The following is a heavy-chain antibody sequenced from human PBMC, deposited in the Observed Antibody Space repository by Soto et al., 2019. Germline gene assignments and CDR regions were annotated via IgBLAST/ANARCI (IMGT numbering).Heavy chain of an antibody. D-gene: IGHD3-3*01. CDR3: ASNYYDFLSVSDYYYYYMVV. J-gene: IGHJ6*03. CDR2: ISAYNGNT. Sequence: ASVKVSCKASGYTFTRYVISWVRQAPGQGLEWMGWISAYNGNTNYAQKLQGRVTMTTDTSTSTAYMELRSLRSDDTAVYYCASNYYDFLSVSDYYYYYMVVWCKGTTVTVXS. V-gene: IGHV1-18*01. CDR1: GYTFTRYV.